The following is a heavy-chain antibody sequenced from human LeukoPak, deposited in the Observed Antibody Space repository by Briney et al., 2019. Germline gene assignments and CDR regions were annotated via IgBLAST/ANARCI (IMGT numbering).Heavy chain of an antibody. CDR2: ISSSSSTI. Sequence: GGSLRLSCAASGFTFSSYSMNWVRQAPGKGLEWVSYISSSSSTIYYADSVKGRFTISRDNAKNTLYLQMNSLRAEDTAVYYCAREGQLWSDPLDYWGQGTLVTVSS. J-gene: IGHJ4*02. D-gene: IGHD5-18*01. CDR1: GFTFSSYS. CDR3: AREGQLWSDPLDY. V-gene: IGHV3-48*01.